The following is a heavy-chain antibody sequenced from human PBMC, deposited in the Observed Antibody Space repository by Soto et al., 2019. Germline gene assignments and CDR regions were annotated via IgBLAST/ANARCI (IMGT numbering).Heavy chain of an antibody. CDR2: IWYDGSNK. V-gene: IGHV3-33*01. Sequence: GGSLRLSCAASGFTFSRYGMHWVRQAPGKGLEWMSVIWYDGSNKYYGDSVRGRFTISRDNSKNTLYLQMNTLRAEDTAVYYCGRDWEVAATPGPIYYYYGMDVWGQGTTVTVSS. D-gene: IGHD2-15*01. J-gene: IGHJ6*02. CDR1: GFTFSRYG. CDR3: GRDWEVAATPGPIYYYYGMDV.